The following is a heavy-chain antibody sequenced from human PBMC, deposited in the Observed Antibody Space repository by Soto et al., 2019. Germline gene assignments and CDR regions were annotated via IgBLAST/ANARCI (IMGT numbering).Heavy chain of an antibody. CDR3: AKDVGRVYYDSNGGLY. V-gene: IGHV1-69*13. CDR2: IIPIFGTA. J-gene: IGHJ4*02. D-gene: IGHD3-22*01. CDR1: GGTFSSYA. Sequence: SVKVSCKASGGTFSSYAISWVRQAPGQGLEWMGGIIPIFGTANYAQKFQGRVTINADESTSTAYMELSSLRSEDTAVYYCAKDVGRVYYDSNGGLYWGQGTLVTVSS.